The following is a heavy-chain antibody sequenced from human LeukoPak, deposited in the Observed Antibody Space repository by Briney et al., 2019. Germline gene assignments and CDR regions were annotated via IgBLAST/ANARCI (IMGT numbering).Heavy chain of an antibody. CDR2: ISSSGSTI. J-gene: IGHJ6*03. D-gene: IGHD3-10*01. CDR1: GFTFSSYA. Sequence: GGSLRLSCAASGFTFSSYAMSWVRQAPGKGLEWVSYISSSGSTIYYADSVKGRFTISRDNAKNSLYLQMNSLRAEDTAVYYCARAFRGDYYYYYMDVWGKGTTVTVSS. CDR3: ARAFRGDYYYYYMDV. V-gene: IGHV3-48*04.